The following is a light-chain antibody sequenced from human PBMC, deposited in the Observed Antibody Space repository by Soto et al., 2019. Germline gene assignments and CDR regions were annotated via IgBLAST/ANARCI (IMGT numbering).Light chain of an antibody. V-gene: IGLV2-14*01. CDR2: EVS. CDR3: SSYTSSSTF. Sequence: QSVLTQPASVSGSPGQSITISCSGTSSDVGAYNYVSWYQQHPGKAPKLMIYEVSNRPSGVSNRFSGSKSGNTASLTISGLQAEDEADYYCSSYTSSSTFFGGGTKLTVL. J-gene: IGLJ2*01. CDR1: SSDVGAYNY.